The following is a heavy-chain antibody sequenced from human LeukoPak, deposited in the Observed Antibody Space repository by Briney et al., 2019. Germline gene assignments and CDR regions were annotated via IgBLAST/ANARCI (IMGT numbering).Heavy chain of an antibody. Sequence: GGSLRLSCVASGFSFGNYAMSWVRQAPGKGPQWVSQISGTGGATWYAGFARDRFTISRDNSKKTLYLQMSGLRVEDTAMYYCVKDPRDTYGTNWFVSWGQGTLLIVSS. CDR2: ISGTGGAT. D-gene: IGHD2-21*01. CDR1: GFSFGNYA. V-gene: IGHV3-23*01. J-gene: IGHJ5*01. CDR3: VKDPRDTYGTNWFVS.